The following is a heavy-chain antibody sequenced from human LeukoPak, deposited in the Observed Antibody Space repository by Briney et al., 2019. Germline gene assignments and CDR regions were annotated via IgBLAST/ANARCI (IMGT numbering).Heavy chain of an antibody. D-gene: IGHD3-10*01. J-gene: IGHJ4*02. CDR2: ISAYNGNT. CDR3: ARGGVLLWFGELSPPKNPFDY. CDR1: GYTFTSYG. V-gene: IGHV1-18*01. Sequence: ASVKVSCKASGYTFTSYGISWVRQAPGQGLERMGWISAYNGNTNYAQKLQGRVTMTTDTSTSTAYMELRSLRSDDTAVYYCARGGVLLWFGELSPPKNPFDYWGQGTLVTVSS.